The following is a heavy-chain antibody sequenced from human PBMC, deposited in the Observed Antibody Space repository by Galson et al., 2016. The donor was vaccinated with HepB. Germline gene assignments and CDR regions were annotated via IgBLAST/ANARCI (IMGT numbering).Heavy chain of an antibody. CDR3: ARADDYGDYTDAFDI. CDR2: ISSSSSFT. J-gene: IGHJ3*02. Sequence: SLRLSCAASGFTFSDYYMTWIRQAPGKGLEWISYISSSSSFTNYADSVKGRFTISRDNAKNSLYLQMNSLRAEDTAVYYCARADDYGDYTDAFDIWGQGTMFTVSS. CDR1: GFTFSDYY. D-gene: IGHD4-17*01. V-gene: IGHV3-11*06.